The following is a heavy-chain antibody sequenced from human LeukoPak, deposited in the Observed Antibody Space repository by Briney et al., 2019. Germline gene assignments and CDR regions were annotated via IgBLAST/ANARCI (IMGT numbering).Heavy chain of an antibody. CDR3: ARNSAVATSRSWFDP. CDR1: DGSISNYY. CDR2: AYYSGST. V-gene: IGHV4-59*08. J-gene: IGHJ5*02. D-gene: IGHD6-19*01. Sequence: RTSETLSLTCSVFDGSISNYYWSWIRQPPGKGLEWIGYAYYSGSTTYNPSLESRVTISVDTSKNQFSLKLTAVTAADTAVYYRARNSAVATSRSWFDPWGQGTLVTVSS.